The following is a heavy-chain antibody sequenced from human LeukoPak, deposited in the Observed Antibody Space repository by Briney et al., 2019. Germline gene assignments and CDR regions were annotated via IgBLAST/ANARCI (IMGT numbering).Heavy chain of an antibody. V-gene: IGHV1-18*01. CDR1: GYTFTSYG. D-gene: IGHD6-25*01. Sequence: ASVKVSCKASGYTFTSYGISWVRQAPGQGLEWMGWISAYNGNTNYAQKLQGRVTMTRNTSISTAYMELSSLRSEDTAVYYCARGIGYYFDYWGQGTLVTVSS. J-gene: IGHJ4*02. CDR3: ARGIGYYFDY. CDR2: ISAYNGNT.